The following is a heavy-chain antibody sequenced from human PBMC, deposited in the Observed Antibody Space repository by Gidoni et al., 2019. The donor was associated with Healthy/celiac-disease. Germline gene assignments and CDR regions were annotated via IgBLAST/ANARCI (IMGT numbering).Heavy chain of an antibody. V-gene: IGHV3-23*01. Sequence: EVQLLESGGGLVQPGGSLRLPCAASGSTFSSYAMSWVRQAPGKGLEWVSAISGSGGSTYYADSVKGRFTISRDNSKNTLYLQMNSLRAEDTAVYYCAKVEWEPTGGDAFDIWGQGTMVTVSS. D-gene: IGHD1-26*01. CDR3: AKVEWEPTGGDAFDI. CDR1: GSTFSSYA. CDR2: ISGSGGST. J-gene: IGHJ3*02.